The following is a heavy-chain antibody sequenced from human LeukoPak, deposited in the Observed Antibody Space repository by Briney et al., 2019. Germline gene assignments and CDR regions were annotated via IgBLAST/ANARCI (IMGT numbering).Heavy chain of an antibody. CDR3: ARARGYCSGGSCYLRPNWFDP. J-gene: IGHJ5*02. CDR2: INHSGST. D-gene: IGHD2-15*01. Sequence: SETLSLTCAVYGGSFSGYYWSWIRQPPGKGLEWIGEINHSGSTNYNPSLKSRVTISVDTSKNQFSLKLSSVTAADTAVYYCARARGYCSGGSCYLRPNWFDPWGQGTLVTVSS. CDR1: GGSFSGYY. V-gene: IGHV4-34*01.